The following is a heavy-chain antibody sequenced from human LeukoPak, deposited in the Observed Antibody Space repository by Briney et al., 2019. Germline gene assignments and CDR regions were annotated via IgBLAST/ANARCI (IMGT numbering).Heavy chain of an antibody. D-gene: IGHD3-22*01. J-gene: IGHJ4*02. Sequence: ASVKVSCKASGYTFTGYYMHWVRQAPGQGLEWMGWINPNSGGTNYGQKFQGRVTMTRDTSISTAYMELSRLRSDDTAVYYCARDFGYDSSGYYYFGVSDYWGQGTLVTVSS. V-gene: IGHV1-2*02. CDR1: GYTFTGYY. CDR2: INPNSGGT. CDR3: ARDFGYDSSGYYYFGVSDY.